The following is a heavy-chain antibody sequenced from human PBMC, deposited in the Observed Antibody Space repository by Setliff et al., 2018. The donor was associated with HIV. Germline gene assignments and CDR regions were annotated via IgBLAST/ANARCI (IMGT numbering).Heavy chain of an antibody. J-gene: IGHJ4*02. Sequence: GGSLRLSCAASGFTVISNYMSWVRQAPGKGLEWVANIKQDGSEQFYVDSVKGRFTISRDNAKNSLYLQMNSLRAEDTAVYFCARGRGESRTNYFDYWGQGTLVTVSS. CDR2: IKQDGSEQ. V-gene: IGHV3-7*03. CDR1: GFTVISNY. CDR3: ARGRGESRTNYFDY.